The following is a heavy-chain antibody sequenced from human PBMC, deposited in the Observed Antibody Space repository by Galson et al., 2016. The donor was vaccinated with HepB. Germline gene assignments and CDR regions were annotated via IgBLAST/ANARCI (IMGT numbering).Heavy chain of an antibody. Sequence: SLRLSCAASGFTVSSNYMSWVRQAPGKGLEWVSVIYSGGSTYYADSVKGRFTISRDDSKNTLYLQMNSLGAEETAVYYCARDRGYYDSSGYLNWFDPWGQGTLVTVSS. CDR3: ARDRGYYDSSGYLNWFDP. CDR1: GFTVSSNY. J-gene: IGHJ5*02. V-gene: IGHV3-66*01. D-gene: IGHD3-22*01. CDR2: IYSGGST.